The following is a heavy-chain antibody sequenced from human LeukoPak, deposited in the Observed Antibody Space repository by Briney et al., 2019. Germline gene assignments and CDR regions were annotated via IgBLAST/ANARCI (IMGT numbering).Heavy chain of an antibody. J-gene: IGHJ4*02. Sequence: GASVKVSCKASGSMFINYYIHWIRQAPGQGLEWMGRVSPIGTSVNYAQKFQGRVTITSDTSTSTVYLELNSLTSEDTAVYYCARTMAAGGTNYWGQGTLVTVSS. CDR3: ARTMAAGGTNY. CDR2: VSPIGTSV. V-gene: IGHV1-46*01. CDR1: GSMFINYY. D-gene: IGHD1-1*01.